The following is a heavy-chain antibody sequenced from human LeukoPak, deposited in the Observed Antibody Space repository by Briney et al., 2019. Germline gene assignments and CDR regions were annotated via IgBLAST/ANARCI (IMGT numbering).Heavy chain of an antibody. CDR3: ARASGNYGNHGMDV. D-gene: IGHD1-7*01. V-gene: IGHV4-59*01. CDR1: GASISSYY. CDR2: IYYSGST. J-gene: IGHJ6*02. Sequence: SETLSLTCTVSGASISSYYWSWIRQPPGKGLEWIGYIYYSGSTNYNPSLKSRVTISVDTSKNQVSLKLSSVTAADTAVYYCARASGNYGNHGMDVWGQGTTVTVS.